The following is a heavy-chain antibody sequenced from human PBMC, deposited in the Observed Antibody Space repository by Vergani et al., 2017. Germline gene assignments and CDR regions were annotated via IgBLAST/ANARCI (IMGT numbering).Heavy chain of an antibody. CDR3: ARADTVTDYYYYGMDV. Sequence: QVQLVESGGGVVQPGRSLRLSCAASGFTFSSYGMHWVRQAPGKGLEWVAVISYDGSNKYYADSVKGRFTISRDNSKNTLYLQMNSLRAEDTAVYYCARADTVTDYYYYGMDVWGQGTTVTVSS. CDR1: GFTFSSYG. CDR2: ISYDGSNK. D-gene: IGHD4-17*01. J-gene: IGHJ6*02. V-gene: IGHV3-30*03.